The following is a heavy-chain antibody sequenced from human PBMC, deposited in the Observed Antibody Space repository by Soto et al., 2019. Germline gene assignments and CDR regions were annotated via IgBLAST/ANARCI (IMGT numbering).Heavy chain of an antibody. J-gene: IGHJ4*02. CDR3: ARGEVVALGY. Sequence: QLQLQESGSGLVKPSRTLSLTCAVSGGSISSGGYSWSWIRQPPGKGLEWIGYIYHSGSTYYNPSLKSRVTILVDRSKNQFSLNLSAVTAADTAVYYCARGEVVALGYWGQGTLVTVSS. CDR2: IYHSGST. V-gene: IGHV4-30-2*01. D-gene: IGHD2-15*01. CDR1: GGSISSGGYS.